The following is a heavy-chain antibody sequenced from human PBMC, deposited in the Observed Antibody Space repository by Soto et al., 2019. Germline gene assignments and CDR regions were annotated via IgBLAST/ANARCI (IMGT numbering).Heavy chain of an antibody. V-gene: IGHV3-23*01. CDR3: AKDAVAGHVGYFDY. J-gene: IGHJ4*02. CDR1: GFTFSNYA. CDR2: ISDNGGTT. D-gene: IGHD6-19*01. Sequence: PGGSLRLSCAASGFTFSNYAMTWVRQAPGKGLEWVSSISDNGGTTYYADSVKGRFTISRDNSKNTLYLQMNSLRADDTAVYFCAKDAVAGHVGYFDYWGQGTLVTVSS.